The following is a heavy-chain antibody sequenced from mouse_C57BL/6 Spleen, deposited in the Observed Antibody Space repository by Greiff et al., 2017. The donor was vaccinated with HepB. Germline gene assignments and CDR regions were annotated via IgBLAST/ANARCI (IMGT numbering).Heavy chain of an antibody. CDR1: GYTFTDYY. V-gene: IGHV1-26*01. CDR3: ASGGLITTVVANRYFDV. D-gene: IGHD1-1*01. Sequence: EVQLQQSGPELVKPGASVKISCKASGYTFTDYYMNWVKQSHGKSLEWIGDINPNNGGTSYNQKFKGKATLTVDKSSSTAYMELRSLTSEDSAVYYCASGGLITTVVANRYFDVWGTGTTVTVSS. J-gene: IGHJ1*03. CDR2: INPNNGGT.